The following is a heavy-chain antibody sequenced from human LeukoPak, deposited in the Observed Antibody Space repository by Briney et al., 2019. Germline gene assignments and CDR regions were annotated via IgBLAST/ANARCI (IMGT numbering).Heavy chain of an antibody. J-gene: IGHJ6*03. CDR2: INPNSGGA. CDR1: GYTFTGYY. D-gene: IGHD5-18*01. Sequence: ASVKVSCKASGYTFTGYYMHWVRQAPGQGLEWMGRINPNSGGANYAQKFQGRVTMTRDTSISTAYMELSRLRSDDTAVYYCAREPGSYSFYMDVWGKGTTVTVSS. CDR3: AREPGSYSFYMDV. V-gene: IGHV1-2*06.